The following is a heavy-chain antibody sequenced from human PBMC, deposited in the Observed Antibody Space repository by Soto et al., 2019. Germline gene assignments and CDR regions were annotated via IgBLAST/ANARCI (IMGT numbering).Heavy chain of an antibody. D-gene: IGHD6-13*01. CDR1: GYSFTSYW. Sequence: LKISCKGSGYSFTSYWISWVRQMPGKGLEWMGRIDPSDSYTNYSPSFQGHVTISADKSIGTAYLQWSSLKASDTAMYYCARHLSRRIAAAGTSQYYFDYWGQGTLVTVSS. J-gene: IGHJ4*02. CDR2: IDPSDSYT. CDR3: ARHLSRRIAAAGTSQYYFDY. V-gene: IGHV5-10-1*01.